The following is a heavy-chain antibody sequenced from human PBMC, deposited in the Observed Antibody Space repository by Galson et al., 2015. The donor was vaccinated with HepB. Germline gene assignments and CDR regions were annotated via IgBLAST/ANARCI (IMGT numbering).Heavy chain of an antibody. CDR3: ARRITIFGVVGYWFDP. J-gene: IGHJ5*02. CDR2: INWNGGST. V-gene: IGHV3-20*01. D-gene: IGHD3-3*01. CDR1: GFTFSSYS. Sequence: SLRLSCAASGFTFSSYSMNWVRQAPGKGLEWVSGINWNGGSTGYADSVKGRFTISRDNAKNSLYLQMNSLRAEDTALYHCARRITIFGVVGYWFDPWGQGTLVTVSS.